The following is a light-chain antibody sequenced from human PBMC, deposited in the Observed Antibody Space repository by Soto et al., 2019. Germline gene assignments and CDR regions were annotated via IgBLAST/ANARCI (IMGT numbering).Light chain of an antibody. Sequence: EIVLTQSPGTLSLSPGGIATLYCSASQSVSSNYLTWYQQKPGQAPRLLIYGASSRATGIPDRFSGSGSGTDFTLTIGRLEPEDFAVYYCHQYGISPPRTFGQGTKVDIK. CDR2: GAS. V-gene: IGKV3-20*01. CDR3: HQYGISPPRT. CDR1: QSVSSNY. J-gene: IGKJ1*01.